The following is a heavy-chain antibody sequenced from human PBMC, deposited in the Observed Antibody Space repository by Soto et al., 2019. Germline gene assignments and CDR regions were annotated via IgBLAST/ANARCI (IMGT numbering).Heavy chain of an antibody. CDR3: ASPPKGRFRAYYFDY. D-gene: IGHD3-10*01. V-gene: IGHV3-11*06. Sequence: QVQLVESGGGLVKPGGSLRLSCAASGFTFSDYYMSWIRQAPGKGLEWVSYISSSSSYTNYADSVKGRFTISRDNAKNSLYLQMNSLRAEDTAVYYCASPPKGRFRAYYFDYWGQGTLVTVSS. J-gene: IGHJ4*02. CDR1: GFTFSDYY. CDR2: ISSSSSYT.